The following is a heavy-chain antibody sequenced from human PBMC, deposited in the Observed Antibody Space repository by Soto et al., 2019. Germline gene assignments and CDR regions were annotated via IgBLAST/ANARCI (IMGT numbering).Heavy chain of an antibody. V-gene: IGHV3-30-3*01. CDR3: AGTYYDFWSGYYGPFDY. J-gene: IGHJ4*02. CDR1: GFTFSSYS. CDR2: ISYDGSNK. Sequence: GGSLRLSCAACGFTFSSYSMHWVRQAPCKGLEWVAVISYDGSNKYYADSVKGRLSISRDNSKNTLYLQRNSLRAEERAVYYCAGTYYDFWSGYYGPFDYCGQRTLVAVCS. D-gene: IGHD3-3*01.